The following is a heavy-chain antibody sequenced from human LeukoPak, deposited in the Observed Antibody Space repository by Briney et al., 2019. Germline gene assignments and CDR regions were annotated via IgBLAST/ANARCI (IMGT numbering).Heavy chain of an antibody. V-gene: IGHV4-4*02. CDR3: ARNGDSSSVVD. D-gene: IGHD4-17*01. CDR1: GGSISSGNW. J-gene: IGHJ4*02. CDR2: IYHSGNT. Sequence: SGTLSFTCAVSGGSISSGNWRSWIRQTPGKGLEWIGEIYHSGNTVYNPPLKSRVTVSVDNSKNQFSLRLTPVTAADTAVYYCARNGDSSSVVDWGQGTLVTVSS.